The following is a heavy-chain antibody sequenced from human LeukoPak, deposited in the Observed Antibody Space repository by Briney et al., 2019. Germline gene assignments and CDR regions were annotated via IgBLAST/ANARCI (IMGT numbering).Heavy chain of an antibody. CDR2: IYWNDDK. CDR3: AHRSDRELLWFGELLSGTFDY. CDR1: GFSLSTSGVG. V-gene: IGHV2-5*01. Sequence: SGPTLVKPTQTLTLTCTFSGFSLSTSGVGVGWIRQPPGKALEWLALIYWNDDKRYSPSLKSRLTITKDTSKNQVVLTMTNMDPVDTATYYCAHRSDRELLWFGELLSGTFDYWGQGTLVTVSS. D-gene: IGHD3-10*01. J-gene: IGHJ4*02.